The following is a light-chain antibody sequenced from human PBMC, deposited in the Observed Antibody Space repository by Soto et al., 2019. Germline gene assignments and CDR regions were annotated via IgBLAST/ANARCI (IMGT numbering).Light chain of an antibody. V-gene: IGLV2-14*01. CDR3: CTSYEGGGKYV. CDR1: SSDVGAYNL. CDR2: EVS. J-gene: IGLJ1*01. Sequence: QSALTQPASVSGSPGQSVTISCTGTSSDVGAYNLVSWYQQYPGKAPKLMIYEVSNRPSGVSNRFSGSKSGNTASLTISGLQDEEEPAYSCCTSYEGGGKYVFGTGTKVTVL.